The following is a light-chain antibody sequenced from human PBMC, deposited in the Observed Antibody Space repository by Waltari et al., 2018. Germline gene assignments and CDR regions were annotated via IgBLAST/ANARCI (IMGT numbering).Light chain of an antibody. CDR1: QSVSSSY. CDR2: GAS. CDR3: QQYGSSPWT. V-gene: IGKV3-20*01. Sequence: EIVLTQSPGTLSLSPGERAPLSVRASQSVSSSYLAGYQQKPGQAPRVLIHGASNRATGIPDRFSGSGSGTDFTLTISRLEPEDFAVYYCQQYGSSPWTFGQGTKVEIK. J-gene: IGKJ1*01.